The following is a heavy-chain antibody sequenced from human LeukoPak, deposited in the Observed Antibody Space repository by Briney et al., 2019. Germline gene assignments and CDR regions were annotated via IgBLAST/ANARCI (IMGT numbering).Heavy chain of an antibody. Sequence: GSLRLSCAASGFTFSSYSMNWVRQAPGKGLEWVSSISSSSSYIYYADSVKGRFTISRDNAKNSLYLQMNSLRAEDTAVYYCAKVALDIVVVPAAIQIYFDYWGQGTLVTVSS. CDR3: AKVALDIVVVPAAIQIYFDY. CDR1: GFTFSSYS. V-gene: IGHV3-21*01. CDR2: ISSSSSYI. J-gene: IGHJ4*02. D-gene: IGHD2-2*02.